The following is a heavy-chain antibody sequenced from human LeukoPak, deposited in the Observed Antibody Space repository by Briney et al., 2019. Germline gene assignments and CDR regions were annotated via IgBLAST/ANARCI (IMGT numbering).Heavy chain of an antibody. D-gene: IGHD6-13*01. Sequence: SETLSLTCTVSGGSISSYYWSWIRQPPGKGLEWIGYIYYSGTTNYNPSLKSRVTISVDTSKNQFSLKLSSVTAADTAVYYCARGVYIAAAQYGYGGQGTLVTVSS. CDR2: IYYSGTT. J-gene: IGHJ4*02. V-gene: IGHV4-59*01. CDR3: ARGVYIAAAQYGY. CDR1: GGSISSYY.